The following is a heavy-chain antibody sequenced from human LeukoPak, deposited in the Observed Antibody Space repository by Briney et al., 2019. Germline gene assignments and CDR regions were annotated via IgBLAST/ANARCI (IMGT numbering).Heavy chain of an antibody. CDR1: GGSFSSHY. D-gene: IGHD3-9*01. CDR3: ARGFYDFLTGYYLDV. J-gene: IGHJ6*04. Sequence: SETLSLICTVSGGSFSSHYWSWIRQPPGRGLEWVGYIHTSGSTSYNSFLTSRVTMSVDTSNNHFSLRLSSVTAADTAVYYCARGFYDFLTGYYLDVWGKGTKVTVSS. V-gene: IGHV4-4*09. CDR2: IHTSGST.